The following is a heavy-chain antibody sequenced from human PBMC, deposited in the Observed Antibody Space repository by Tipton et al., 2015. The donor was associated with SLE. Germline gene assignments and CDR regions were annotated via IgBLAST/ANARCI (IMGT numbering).Heavy chain of an antibody. CDR1: GFTFSSYW. Sequence: SLRLSCAASGFTFSSYWMSWVRQAPGKGLEWVANIKQDGSEKYYVDSVKGRFTISRDNAKNSLYLQMNSLRAEDTAVYYCASRGQQLVRLYYFDYWGQGTLVTVSS. D-gene: IGHD6-13*01. J-gene: IGHJ4*02. CDR3: ASRGQQLVRLYYFDY. V-gene: IGHV3-7*03. CDR2: IKQDGSEK.